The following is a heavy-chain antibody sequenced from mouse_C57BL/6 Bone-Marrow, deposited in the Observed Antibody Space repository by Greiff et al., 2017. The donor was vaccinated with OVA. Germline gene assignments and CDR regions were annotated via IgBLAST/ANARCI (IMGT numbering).Heavy chain of an antibody. Sequence: QVQLKQPGAELVRPGTSVKLSCKASGYTFTSSWMHWVKQRPGQGLEWIGVIDPSDSYTNYNQKFKGKATLTVDTSSSTAYMQLSSLTSEDSAVYYCATLNWDYWYFDVWGTGTTVTVSS. CDR3: ATLNWDYWYFDV. D-gene: IGHD4-1*01. CDR2: IDPSDSYT. CDR1: GYTFTSSW. J-gene: IGHJ1*03. V-gene: IGHV1-59*01.